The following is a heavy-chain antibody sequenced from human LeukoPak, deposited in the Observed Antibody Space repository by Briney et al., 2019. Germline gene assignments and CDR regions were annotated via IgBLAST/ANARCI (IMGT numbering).Heavy chain of an antibody. CDR3: ARDVYSSGWYGGLDL. D-gene: IGHD6-19*01. V-gene: IGHV3-53*01. CDR1: GLTVRTTY. Sequence: GGSLRLSCAASGLTVRTTYMSWVRQTPGKGLEWVSVIYSEGSTYYADSVKGRFTMSKDNSKSTVYLQMNSLRVEDTAVYYCARDVYSSGWYGGLDLWGQGTLVTVSS. J-gene: IGHJ5*02. CDR2: IYSEGST.